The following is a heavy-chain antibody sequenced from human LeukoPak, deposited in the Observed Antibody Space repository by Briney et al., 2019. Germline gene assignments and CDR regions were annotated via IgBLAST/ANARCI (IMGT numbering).Heavy chain of an antibody. V-gene: IGHV3-33*01. CDR2: IWYDGSNK. D-gene: IGHD5-24*01. Sequence: GGSLRLSCAASGFTFSSYGMHWVRQAPGKGLEWVAVIWYDGSNKYYADSVKGRFTISRDNSKNTLYLQMNSLRAEDTAVYYCASPGDGYSPLFDYWGQGTLVTVSS. CDR3: ASPGDGYSPLFDY. CDR1: GFTFSSYG. J-gene: IGHJ4*02.